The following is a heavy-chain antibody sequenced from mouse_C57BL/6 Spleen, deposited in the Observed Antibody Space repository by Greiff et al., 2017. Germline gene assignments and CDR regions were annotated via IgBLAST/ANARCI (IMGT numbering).Heavy chain of an antibody. J-gene: IGHJ4*01. CDR3: ASTPYYYAMDY. D-gene: IGHD5-1*01. V-gene: IGHV1-74*01. Sequence: QVHVKQPGAELVKPGASVKVSCKASGYTFTSYWMHWVKQRPGQGLEWIGRIHPSDSDTNYNQKFKGKATLTVDKSSSTAYMQLSSLTSEDSAVYYCASTPYYYAMDYWGQGTSVTVSS. CDR2: IHPSDSDT. CDR1: GYTFTSYW.